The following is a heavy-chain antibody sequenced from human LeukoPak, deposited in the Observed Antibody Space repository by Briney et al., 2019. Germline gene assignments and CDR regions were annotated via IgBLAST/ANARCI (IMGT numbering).Heavy chain of an antibody. CDR2: INPNSGST. Sequence: ASVKVSCKASGYTFTGYYMHWVRQAPGQGLEWMGWINPNSGSTSYAQKFQGRVTMTRDTSTSTVYMELSNLRSEDTAVYYCARDPRGAVAGTRNGMDVWGQGTTVTVSS. V-gene: IGHV1-46*01. CDR3: ARDPRGAVAGTRNGMDV. J-gene: IGHJ6*02. CDR1: GYTFTGYY. D-gene: IGHD6-19*01.